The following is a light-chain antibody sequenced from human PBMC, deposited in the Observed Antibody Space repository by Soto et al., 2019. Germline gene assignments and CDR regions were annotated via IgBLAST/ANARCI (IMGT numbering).Light chain of an antibody. CDR1: QSLLHSNGYNY. V-gene: IGKV2-28*01. J-gene: IGKJ2*01. CDR2: LGS. CDR3: MQSLQTPPT. Sequence: DIVMTQSPLSLPVTPGEPASISCRSSQSLLHSNGYNYLGWYLQKPGQSPQLLIYLGSNRASGVPDRFSGSGSGKDFTLKISRVEAEEVGVYYCMQSLQTPPTFGQGTKLEIK.